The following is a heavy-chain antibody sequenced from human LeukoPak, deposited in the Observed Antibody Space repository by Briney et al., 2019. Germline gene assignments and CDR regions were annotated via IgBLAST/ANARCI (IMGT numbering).Heavy chain of an antibody. CDR1: GFTFSDYS. J-gene: IGHJ4*02. D-gene: IGHD4/OR15-4a*01. CDR2: ISSDSGHI. V-gene: IGHV3-21*01. CDR3: AKRLTVTNVDYFDY. Sequence: GGSLRLSCAASGFTFSDYSVNWVRQPPGKGLEWVSSISSDSGHIYYADSVKGRFTISRDNSRNTLYLQMNSLRVEDTAVYYCAKRLTVTNVDYFDYWGQGTLVTVSS.